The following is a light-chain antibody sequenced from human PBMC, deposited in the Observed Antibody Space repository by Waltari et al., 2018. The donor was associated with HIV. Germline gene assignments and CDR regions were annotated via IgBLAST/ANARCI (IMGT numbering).Light chain of an antibody. CDR2: GAS. Sequence: GERATLSCRASQSVRSGYLAWYQQKPGQAPRVLIYGASSRATGIPDRFSGSGSGTDFTLTISRLEPEDFAVYYCQQYGNSPPYTFGQGTKLEIK. CDR1: QSVRSGY. J-gene: IGKJ2*01. V-gene: IGKV3-20*01. CDR3: QQYGNSPPYT.